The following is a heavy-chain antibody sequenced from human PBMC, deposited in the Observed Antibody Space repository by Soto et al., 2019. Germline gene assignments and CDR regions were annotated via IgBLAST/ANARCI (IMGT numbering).Heavy chain of an antibody. CDR2: VGRGDST. CDR1: GFSFSTYA. J-gene: IGHJ3*02. V-gene: IGHV3-23*01. D-gene: IGHD2-2*01. Sequence: EVQLLESGGGLVQPGGSLRLSCAASGFSFSTYAMSWVRQAPGKGLEWVSTVGRGDSTFYADSVRGRFTISRDNSNNALFPQMKSLRADDTALYYCAKGILVEVPGTRAFDIWGQGTMVIVSS. CDR3: AKGILVEVPGTRAFDI.